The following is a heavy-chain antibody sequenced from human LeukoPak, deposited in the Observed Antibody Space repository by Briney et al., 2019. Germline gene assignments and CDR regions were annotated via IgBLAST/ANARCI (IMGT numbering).Heavy chain of an antibody. CDR1: GFTFSSYA. CDR3: ASSPAGRGYSYSTDWYFDL. CDR2: ISYDGSNK. V-gene: IGHV3-30-3*01. D-gene: IGHD5-18*01. Sequence: GGSLRLSCAASGFTFSSYAMHWVRQAPGKGLEWVAVISYDGSNKYYADSVKGRFTISRDNSKNTLYLQMNSLRAEDTAVYYCASSPAGRGYSYSTDWYFDLWGRGTVVTVSS. J-gene: IGHJ2*01.